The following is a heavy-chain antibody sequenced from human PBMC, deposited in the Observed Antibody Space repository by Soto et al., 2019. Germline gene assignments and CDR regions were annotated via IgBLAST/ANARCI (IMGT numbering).Heavy chain of an antibody. Sequence: ASVKVSCKASGYTFTSYGISWVRQAPGQGLEWMGWISAYHGNTNYAQKLQGRVTMTTDTATSTADMELRSLRSDDTAVYYCARESDYAMGYFDYWGQGTLVTVSS. CDR3: ARESDYAMGYFDY. J-gene: IGHJ4*02. D-gene: IGHD4-17*01. CDR1: GYTFTSYG. V-gene: IGHV1-18*04. CDR2: ISAYHGNT.